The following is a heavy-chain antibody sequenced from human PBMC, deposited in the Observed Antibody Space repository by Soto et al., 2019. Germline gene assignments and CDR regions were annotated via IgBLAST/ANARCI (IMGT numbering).Heavy chain of an antibody. CDR2: INHSGST. J-gene: IGHJ5*02. D-gene: IGHD3-3*01. CDR3: ATRITVFGLLIPPFDP. CDR1: GGSVSGYY. Sequence: PPETLSLTCTGYGGSVSGYYWRFVRHPPGKGLEWIGEINHSGSTNYNPSLKSRVTMSVDTSKNQFSLRLSSVTAADTAIYYCATRITVFGLLIPPFDPWGQGTQVTVS. V-gene: IGHV4-34*01.